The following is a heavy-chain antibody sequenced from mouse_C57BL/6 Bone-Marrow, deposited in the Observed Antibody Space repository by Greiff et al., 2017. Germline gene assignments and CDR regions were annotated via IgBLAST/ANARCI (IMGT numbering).Heavy chain of an antibody. CDR3: ARNGEGYSWYFDV. J-gene: IGHJ1*03. CDR1: GFSLTRYG. CDR2: IWSGGST. D-gene: IGHD2-3*01. V-gene: IGHV2-2*01. Sequence: VQLQESGPGLVQPSQSLSITCTVSGFSLTRYGVHWVRQSPGKGLEWLGVIWSGGSTDSNAAFISRLSISKDNSKSQVFFKMNSLQADDTAIYYCARNGEGYSWYFDVWGTGTTVTVS.